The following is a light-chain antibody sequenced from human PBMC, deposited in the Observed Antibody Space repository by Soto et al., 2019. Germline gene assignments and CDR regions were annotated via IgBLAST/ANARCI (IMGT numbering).Light chain of an antibody. Sequence: DIQMTQSPSTLSASVGDRVTISCRASQSIGDWLAWYQQKPGTAPKLLIYDASSLESGVPSRFSGSGSGTEFTLTISSLQPDDFATYYCQQYNSYSPGWTFGQGTKVDIK. CDR1: QSIGDW. CDR2: DAS. CDR3: QQYNSYSPGWT. J-gene: IGKJ1*01. V-gene: IGKV1-5*01.